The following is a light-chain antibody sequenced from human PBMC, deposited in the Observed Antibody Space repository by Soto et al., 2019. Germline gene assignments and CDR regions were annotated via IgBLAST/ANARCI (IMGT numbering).Light chain of an antibody. CDR1: SSDVGGYKF. Sequence: QSVLTQPRSVSGSPGQPVTISCTGASSDVGGYKFVSWYQHHPGKAPKLLIYDVSERPSGVPDRFSGSKSGNTASLTISGLQAEDEAAYFCCSFAGCPSVLFGGGPKLTV. J-gene: IGLJ3*02. CDR2: DVS. V-gene: IGLV2-11*01. CDR3: CSFAGCPSVL.